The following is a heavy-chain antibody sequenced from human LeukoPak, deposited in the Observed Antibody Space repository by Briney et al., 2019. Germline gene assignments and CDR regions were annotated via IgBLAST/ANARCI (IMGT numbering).Heavy chain of an antibody. Sequence: GGSLRLSCAASGFTVSSNYMSWVRQAPGKGLEWVSVIYSGGSTYYADSVKGRFTISRDNAKNSLYLQMNSLRAEDTAVYYCARRPIGSSGNNWFDPWGQGTLVTVSS. D-gene: IGHD3-22*01. J-gene: IGHJ5*02. CDR2: IYSGGST. CDR3: ARRPIGSSGNNWFDP. V-gene: IGHV3-66*01. CDR1: GFTVSSNY.